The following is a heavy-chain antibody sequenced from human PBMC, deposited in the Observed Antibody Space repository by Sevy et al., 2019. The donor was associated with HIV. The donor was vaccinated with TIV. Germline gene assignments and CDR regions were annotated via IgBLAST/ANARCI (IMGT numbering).Heavy chain of an antibody. J-gene: IGHJ4*02. D-gene: IGHD5-18*01. CDR1: GFTFSNFA. CDR2: ISGSGDYK. Sequence: GGSLRPSCAASGFTFSNFAMGWVRQAPGKGLDWISVISGSGDYKYYADSVKGRFTISRDNSKNTLSLQMNGLRAEDTAIFYCAKKMGGGSGMAFLVDSWGQGTPVTVSS. CDR3: AKKMGGGSGMAFLVDS. V-gene: IGHV3-23*01.